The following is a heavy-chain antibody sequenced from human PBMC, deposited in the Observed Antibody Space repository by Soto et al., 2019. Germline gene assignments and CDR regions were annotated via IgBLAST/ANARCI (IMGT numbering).Heavy chain of an antibody. CDR1: GFTFSSYA. Sequence: GGSLRLSCAASGFTFSSYAMHWVRQAPGKGLEWVAVISYDGSNKYYADSVKGRFTISRDNSKNTLYLQMNSLRAEDTAVYYCARGSPIVVVVAAISPWPYYFDYWGQGTLVTVSS. J-gene: IGHJ4*02. D-gene: IGHD2-15*01. CDR3: ARGSPIVVVVAAISPWPYYFDY. CDR2: ISYDGSNK. V-gene: IGHV3-30-3*01.